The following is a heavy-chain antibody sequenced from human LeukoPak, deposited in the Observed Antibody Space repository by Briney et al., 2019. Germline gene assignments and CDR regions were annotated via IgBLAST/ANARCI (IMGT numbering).Heavy chain of an antibody. Sequence: GASVKVSCKASGYTFTDYYIHWVRQAPGQGLEWMGWINPNSGGTSYAQNFQGRVTMTRDTSISTAYTELSSLRSEDTAVYYCARTDHPPYGLILFDYWGQGTLVTVSS. D-gene: IGHD4-17*01. V-gene: IGHV1-2*02. J-gene: IGHJ4*02. CDR2: INPNSGGT. CDR3: ARTDHPPYGLILFDY. CDR1: GYTFTDYY.